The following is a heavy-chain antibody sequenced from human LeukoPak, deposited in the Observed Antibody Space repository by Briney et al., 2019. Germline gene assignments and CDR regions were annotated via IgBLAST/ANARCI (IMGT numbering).Heavy chain of an antibody. CDR3: ARMHDSGWYFFDD. D-gene: IGHD6-19*01. Sequence: SQTLSLTCTVSGGSISSGSYYWSWIRQPAGKGLEWIGRIYTSGSTNYNPSLKSRVTMSVDTSKNQFSLKLSSVTAADTAVYYCARMHDSGWYFFDDWGQGTLVTVSS. V-gene: IGHV4-61*02. CDR2: IYTSGST. J-gene: IGHJ4*02. CDR1: GGSISSGSYY.